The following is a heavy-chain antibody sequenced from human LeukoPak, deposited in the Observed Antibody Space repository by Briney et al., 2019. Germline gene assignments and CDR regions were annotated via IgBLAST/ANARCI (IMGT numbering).Heavy chain of an antibody. V-gene: IGHV4-30-4*01. CDR3: ARDPGSLTIHSRFDP. J-gene: IGHJ5*02. CDR2: IFYSGST. Sequence: SETLSLTCTVSGGSIGTGDYSWNWLRQPPGKGLEWIGYIFYSGSTYSNPSLKSRVTISVDTPKNQFSLRLSSVTAADTAVYYCARDPGSLTIHSRFDPWGQGTLVTVSS. CDR1: GGSIGTGDYS. D-gene: IGHD4/OR15-4a*01.